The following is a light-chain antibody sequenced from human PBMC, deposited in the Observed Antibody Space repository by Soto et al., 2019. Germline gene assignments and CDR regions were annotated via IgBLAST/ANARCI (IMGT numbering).Light chain of an antibody. Sequence: EIVMTQSPASLSVSPGESATLSCRASQSVSSYLAWYQQKPGQAPRLVIYGASTRATGIPARFSGSGSGTEFTLTISSLQSEHFALYYCQQYGDWPPLTFGGGTKVEIK. J-gene: IGKJ4*01. V-gene: IGKV3-15*01. CDR2: GAS. CDR3: QQYGDWPPLT. CDR1: QSVSSY.